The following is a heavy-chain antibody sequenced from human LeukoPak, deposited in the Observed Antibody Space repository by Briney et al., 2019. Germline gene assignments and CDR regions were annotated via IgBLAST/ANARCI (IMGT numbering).Heavy chain of an antibody. J-gene: IGHJ4*02. Sequence: SETLSLTCTVSGGSISSYYWSWIRQPPGKGLEWIGYIYYSGSTNYNPSLKSRVTISVDTSKNQFSLKLSSVTAADTAVYYCAKDDYRPVGAFSLCFHWGQGTLVTVSS. CDR2: IYYSGST. CDR3: AKDDYRPVGAFSLCFH. V-gene: IGHV4-59*01. D-gene: IGHD1-26*01. CDR1: GGSISSYY.